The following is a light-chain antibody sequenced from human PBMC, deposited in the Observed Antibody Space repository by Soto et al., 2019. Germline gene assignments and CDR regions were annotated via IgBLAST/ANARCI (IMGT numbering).Light chain of an antibody. CDR3: QQRSNWPPMYT. CDR1: QSVSSY. V-gene: IGKV3-11*01. J-gene: IGKJ2*01. CDR2: DAS. Sequence: EIVLTQSPATLSLSPGERATLSCRASQSVSSYLAWYQQKPGQAPRLLIYDASNRATGIPARFSGSGSGTDFHLTISSLEPEDFAVYYCQQRSNWPPMYTFGQGTKLEIK.